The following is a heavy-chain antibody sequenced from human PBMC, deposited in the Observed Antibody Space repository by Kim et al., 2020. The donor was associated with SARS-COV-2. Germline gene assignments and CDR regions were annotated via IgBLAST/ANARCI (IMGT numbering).Heavy chain of an antibody. Sequence: SETLSLTCTVSGGSISSSSYYWGGIRQPPGKGLEWIGSIYYSGSTYYNPSLKSRVTISVDTSKNQFSLKLSSVTAADTAVYYCARQEGYDFWSGYYSRHVWFDSWGQGTLVTVSS. D-gene: IGHD3-3*01. CDR2: IYYSGST. V-gene: IGHV4-39*01. CDR3: ARQEGYDFWSGYYSRHVWFDS. J-gene: IGHJ5*01. CDR1: GGSISSSSYY.